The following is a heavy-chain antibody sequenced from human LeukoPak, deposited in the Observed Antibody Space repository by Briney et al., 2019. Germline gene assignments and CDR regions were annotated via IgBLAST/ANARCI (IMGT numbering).Heavy chain of an antibody. J-gene: IGHJ4*02. V-gene: IGHV4-38-2*02. CDR3: AKVPRLVVAAAEYYFDY. CDR2: IYHSGST. D-gene: IGHD2-2*01. CDR1: GYSISSGYY. Sequence: SETLSLTCTVSGYSISSGYYWGWIRQPPGKGLEWIGSIYHSGSTYYNPSLKSRVTISVDTSKNQFSLKLSSVTAADTAVYYCAKVPRLVVAAAEYYFDYSGQGTLVTVCS.